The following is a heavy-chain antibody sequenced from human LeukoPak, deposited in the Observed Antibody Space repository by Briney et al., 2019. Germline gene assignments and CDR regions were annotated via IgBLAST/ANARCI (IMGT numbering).Heavy chain of an antibody. V-gene: IGHV3-53*01. D-gene: IGHD1-26*01. CDR3: AKDLVRELPFDY. CDR2: IYSGGST. Sequence: PGGSLRLSCAASGFTVSSNYMSWVRQAPGKGLEWVSVIYSGGSTYYSDSVKGRFTISRDNSKNTLYLQMNSLRAEDTAVYYCAKDLVRELPFDYWGQGTLVTVSS. J-gene: IGHJ4*02. CDR1: GFTVSSNY.